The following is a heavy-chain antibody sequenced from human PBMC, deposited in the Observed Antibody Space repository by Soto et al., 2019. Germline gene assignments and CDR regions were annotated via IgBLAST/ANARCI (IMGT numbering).Heavy chain of an antibody. V-gene: IGHV1-24*01. J-gene: IGHJ4*02. D-gene: IGHD3-22*01. CDR2: FDPEDGET. CDR1: GYTLTELS. Sequence: ASVKVSCKVSGYTLTELSMHWVRQAPGKGLEWMGGFDPEDGETIYAQKFQGRVTMTEDTSTDTAYMELSSLRSEDTAVYYCATGRAPSEYDSSGYYSYYFDYWGQGTLVTVS. CDR3: ATGRAPSEYDSSGYYSYYFDY.